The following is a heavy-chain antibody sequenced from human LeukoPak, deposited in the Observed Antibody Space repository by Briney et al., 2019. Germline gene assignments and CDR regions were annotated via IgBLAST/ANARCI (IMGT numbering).Heavy chain of an antibody. V-gene: IGHV4-39*01. J-gene: IGHJ4*02. CDR1: GGSISSSSYY. CDR3: AREPRITIFGVVPYY. CDR2: IYYSGST. D-gene: IGHD3-3*01. Sequence: PSETLSLTCTVSGGSISSSSYYWGWIRQPPGKGLEWIGSIYYSGSTYYNPSLKSRVTISVDTSKNQFSLKLSSVTAADTAVYYCAREPRITIFGVVPYYWGQGTLVTVSS.